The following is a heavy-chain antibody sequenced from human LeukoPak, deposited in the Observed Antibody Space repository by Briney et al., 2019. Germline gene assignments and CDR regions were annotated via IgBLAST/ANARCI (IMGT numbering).Heavy chain of an antibody. Sequence: SQTLSLTCTVSGGSISSGDYYWSWIRQPPGKGLEWIGYIYYSGSTYYNPSLKSRVTISVDTSKNQFSLKLRSVTAADTAVYYCARGSGYDFLNGYLVAPRSIDYWGQGALVTVSS. D-gene: IGHD3-3*01. CDR1: GGSISSGDYY. J-gene: IGHJ4*02. CDR2: IYYSGST. CDR3: ARGSGYDFLNGYLVAPRSIDY. V-gene: IGHV4-30-4*01.